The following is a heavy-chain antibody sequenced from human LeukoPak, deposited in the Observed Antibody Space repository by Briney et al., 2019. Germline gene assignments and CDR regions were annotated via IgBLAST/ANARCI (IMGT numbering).Heavy chain of an antibody. CDR2: ISTSSTYI. J-gene: IGHJ6*03. V-gene: IGHV3-21*01. CDR1: GFTFTNYG. CDR3: ASSAAGYYYYYMDV. Sequence: PGGSLRLSCAASGFTFTNYGMNWVRQAPGKGLEWVSSISTSSTYIYYADSVRGRFTISRDNSKNTLYLQMNSLRAEDTAVYYCASSAAGYYYYYMDVWGKGTTVTVSS. D-gene: IGHD6-13*01.